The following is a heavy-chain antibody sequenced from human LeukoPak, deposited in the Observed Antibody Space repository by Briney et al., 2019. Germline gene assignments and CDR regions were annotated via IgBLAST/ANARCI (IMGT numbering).Heavy chain of an antibody. Sequence: PGASLRLSCAASGFTFSSYAMSWVRQAPGKGLEWVSSISSSSSYIYYADSVKGRFTISRDNAKNSLYLQMNSLRAEDTAVYYCARDYGSGSYPYWFDPWGQGTLVTVSS. V-gene: IGHV3-21*01. CDR3: ARDYGSGSYPYWFDP. J-gene: IGHJ5*02. D-gene: IGHD3-10*01. CDR2: ISSSSSYI. CDR1: GFTFSSYA.